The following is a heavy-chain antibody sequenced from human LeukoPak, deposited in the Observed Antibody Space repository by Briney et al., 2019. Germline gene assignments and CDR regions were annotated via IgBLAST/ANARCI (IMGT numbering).Heavy chain of an antibody. J-gene: IGHJ4*02. D-gene: IGHD5-18*01. CDR1: GFTFSSYS. Sequence: GGSLRLSCAASGFTFSSYSMIWVRQAPGKGLEWVSHISRSGDTIYYADSVKGRFTISRDNAKNSLYLQMNSLRDEDTAVNYCAKYSCVLRSFDYWGQGTLVTVSS. V-gene: IGHV3-48*02. CDR2: ISRSGDTI. CDR3: AKYSCVLRSFDY.